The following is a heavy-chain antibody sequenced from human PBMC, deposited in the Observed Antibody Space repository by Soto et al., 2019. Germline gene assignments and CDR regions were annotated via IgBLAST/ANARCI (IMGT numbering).Heavy chain of an antibody. CDR3: ASLVLRFLEWLPHFDY. Sequence: EVQLLESGGGLVQPGGSLRLSCAASGFTFSSYAMSWVRQAPGKGLEWVSAISGSGGSTNYADSVKGRFTISRDNSKNTLYLQMNSLRAEDTAVYYCASLVLRFLEWLPHFDYWGQGTLVTVSS. D-gene: IGHD3-3*01. V-gene: IGHV3-23*01. J-gene: IGHJ4*02. CDR2: ISGSGGST. CDR1: GFTFSSYA.